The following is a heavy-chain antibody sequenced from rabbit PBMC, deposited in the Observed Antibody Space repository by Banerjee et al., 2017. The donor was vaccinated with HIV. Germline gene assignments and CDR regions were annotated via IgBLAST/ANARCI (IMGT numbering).Heavy chain of an antibody. V-gene: IGHV1S45*01. CDR2: IYTGSSGTI. D-gene: IGHD1-1*01. CDR3: ARAAYASSSGYSHFNL. CDR1: GFDFSSSYD. J-gene: IGHJ4*01. Sequence: QEQLVEYGGDLVQPGASLTLTCKASGFDFSSSYDMCWVRQAPGKGPEWIACIYTGSSGTIYYASWAKGRFTISKTSTTVTLQMTSLTAADTATYSCARAAYASSSGYSHFNLWGPGTLVTVS.